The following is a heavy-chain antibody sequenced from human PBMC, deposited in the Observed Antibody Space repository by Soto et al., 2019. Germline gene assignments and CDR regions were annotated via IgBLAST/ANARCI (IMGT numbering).Heavy chain of an antibody. CDR2: MYNTGST. V-gene: IGHV4-61*08. CDR1: GGSINSGGYS. J-gene: IGHJ6*02. CDR3: ARDLWGYCGTDCYPLDV. D-gene: IGHD2-21*02. Sequence: TSETLSLTCTVSGGSINSGGYSWIWIRQPPGQGLEWIGYMYNTGSTVYNPSFKSRVTISVDTSKNQFSLKLNSVTAADTAVYYCARDLWGYCGTDCYPLDVWGQGTTVTVSS.